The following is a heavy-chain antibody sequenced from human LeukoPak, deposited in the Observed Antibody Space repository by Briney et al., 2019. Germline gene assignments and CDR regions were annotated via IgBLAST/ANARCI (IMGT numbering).Heavy chain of an antibody. CDR2: IYYSGST. J-gene: IGHJ5*02. CDR3: ARGPRYRHRRVNWFDP. V-gene: IGHV4-39*01. Sequence: SETLSLTCTVSGGSISSSSYYWGWIRQPPGKGLEWIGSIYYSGSTYYNPSLKSRVTISVDTSKNQFSLKLSSVTAADTAVCYCARGPRYRHRRVNWFDPWGQGTLVTVSS. CDR1: GGSISSSSYY. D-gene: IGHD1-1*01.